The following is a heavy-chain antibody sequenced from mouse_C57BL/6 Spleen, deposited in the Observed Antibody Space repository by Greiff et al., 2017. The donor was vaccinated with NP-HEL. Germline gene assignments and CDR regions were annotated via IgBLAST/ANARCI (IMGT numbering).Heavy chain of an antibody. J-gene: IGHJ2*01. CDR2: IDPSDSYT. CDR1: GYTFTSYW. Sequence: QVQLQQPGAELVMPGASVKLSCKASGYTFTSYWMHWVKQRPGQGLEWIGEIDPSDSYTNYNQKFKGKSTLTVDKSSSTAYMQLSSLTSEDSAVNNCARGGTPFDYWGQGTTLTVS. V-gene: IGHV1-69*01. D-gene: IGHD4-1*01. CDR3: ARGGTPFDY.